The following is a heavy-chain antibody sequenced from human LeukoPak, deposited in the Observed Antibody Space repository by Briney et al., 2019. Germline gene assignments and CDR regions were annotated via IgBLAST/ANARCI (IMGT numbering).Heavy chain of an antibody. CDR1: GGSISSYY. J-gene: IGHJ5*02. CDR2: IYYSGST. V-gene: IGHV4-59*08. Sequence: SETLSLTCTVSGGSISSYYWSWIRQPPGKGLEWIGYIYYSGSTNYNPSLKSRVTISVDTSKNQFSLKLSSVTAADTAVYYCARLSEDSSGYFPFDPWGQGTLVTVSS. CDR3: ARLSEDSSGYFPFDP. D-gene: IGHD3-22*01.